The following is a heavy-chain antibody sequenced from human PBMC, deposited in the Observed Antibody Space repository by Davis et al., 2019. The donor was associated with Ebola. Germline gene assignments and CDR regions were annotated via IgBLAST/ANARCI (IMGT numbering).Heavy chain of an antibody. CDR3: ARGTNAYNPGGYFDS. CDR1: GYSFTSYW. Sequence: GESLKISCEGSGYSFTSYWIAWVRQMPGKGLEWMGIIYPGDSDTRYSPSFLGQVTISADKSLSTAYLQWSSLKASDTAIYYCARGTNAYNPGGYFDSWGQGTLVTVSS. D-gene: IGHD5-24*01. V-gene: IGHV5-51*01. CDR2: IYPGDSDT. J-gene: IGHJ4*02.